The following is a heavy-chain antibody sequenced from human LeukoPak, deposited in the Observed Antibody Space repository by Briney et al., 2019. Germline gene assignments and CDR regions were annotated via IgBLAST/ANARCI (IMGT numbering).Heavy chain of an antibody. CDR3: ARIGGSGSYYNGDAFDI. D-gene: IGHD3-10*01. CDR1: GYTFTSYA. Sequence: ASVKVSCKASGYTFTSYAMNWVRQAPGQGLEWMGWINTNTGNPTYAQGFTGRFVFSLDTSVSTAYLQISSLKAEDTAVYYCARIGGSGSYYNGDAFDIWGQGTMVTVSS. J-gene: IGHJ3*02. V-gene: IGHV7-4-1*02. CDR2: INTNTGNP.